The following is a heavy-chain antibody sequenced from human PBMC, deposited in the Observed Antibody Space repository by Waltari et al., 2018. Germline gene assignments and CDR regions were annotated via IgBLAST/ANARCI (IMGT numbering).Heavy chain of an antibody. CDR1: GGSIDTPKHS. CDR2: ISYAGTT. D-gene: IGHD5-12*01. CDR3: ATYIGASVGTAAFDV. J-gene: IGHJ3*01. Sequence: QLQLQESGPGPVKPSETLSLTRSVPGGSIDTPKHSWSGMRQPPGQGREGIGTISYAGTTYPNPSLRSRLTMSRDTSKNQLSLTLGSTTAADTAVYYCATYIGASVGTAAFDVWGQGTMVTVSS. V-gene: IGHV4-39*01.